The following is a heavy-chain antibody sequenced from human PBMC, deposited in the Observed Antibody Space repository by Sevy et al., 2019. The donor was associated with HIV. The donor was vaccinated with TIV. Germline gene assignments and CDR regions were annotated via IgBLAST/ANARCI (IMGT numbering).Heavy chain of an antibody. V-gene: IGHV2-5*02. CDR3: AHKDSYNGGPSGFYFDH. D-gene: IGHD2-8*01. CDR2: IYWDGDE. Sequence: SGPTLVNPTQTLTLTCTVSGFSLSTSGVGVGWIRQPPGKALEWLALIYWDGDERYSPSLRIRLTITKDTSKDQVVLIMTKMDPVDACTYYCAHKDSYNGGPSGFYFDHWGQGTLVTVSS. CDR1: GFSLSTSGVG. J-gene: IGHJ4*02.